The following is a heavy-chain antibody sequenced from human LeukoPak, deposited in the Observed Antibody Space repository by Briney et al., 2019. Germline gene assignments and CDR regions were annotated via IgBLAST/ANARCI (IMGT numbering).Heavy chain of an antibody. V-gene: IGHV3-21*01. CDR3: ARDRDVVVVAATLDY. D-gene: IGHD2-15*01. J-gene: IGHJ4*02. Sequence: GGSLRLSCAASGFTFSSYEMNWVRQAPGKGLEWVSSISSSSSYIYYADSVKGRFTISRDNAKNSLYLQMNSLRAEDTAVYYCARDRDVVVVAATLDYWGQGTLVTVSS. CDR1: GFTFSSYE. CDR2: ISSSSSYI.